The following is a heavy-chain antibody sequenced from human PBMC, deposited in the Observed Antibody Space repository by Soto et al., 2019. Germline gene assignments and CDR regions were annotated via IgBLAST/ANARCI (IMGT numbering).Heavy chain of an antibody. CDR1: GFTFSSYS. D-gene: IGHD4-17*01. V-gene: IGHV3-21*01. CDR2: ISSSSSYI. Sequence: EVQLVESGGGLVKPGGSLRLSCAASGFTFSSYSMNWVRQAPGKGLEWVSSISSSSSYIYYADSVKGRFTISRDNAKNSLYLQMNSLRAEDTAVYYCARGPEDYGGKAGFDYWGQGTLVTVSS. J-gene: IGHJ4*02. CDR3: ARGPEDYGGKAGFDY.